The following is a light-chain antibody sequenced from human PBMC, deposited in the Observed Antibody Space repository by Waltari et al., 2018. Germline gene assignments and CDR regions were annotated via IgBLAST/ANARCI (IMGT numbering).Light chain of an antibody. J-gene: IGKJ1*01. Sequence: DIQMTQSPSTLSASVGDRVTITCRAHRIISSWLAWYQQKPGKAPSLLIYKATSLKSGVPSRFSGSGSGTEFTLTISSLQPDDFASYYCQQYYDSSTFGQGTKLELK. V-gene: IGKV1-5*03. CDR1: RIISSW. CDR2: KAT. CDR3: QQYYDSST.